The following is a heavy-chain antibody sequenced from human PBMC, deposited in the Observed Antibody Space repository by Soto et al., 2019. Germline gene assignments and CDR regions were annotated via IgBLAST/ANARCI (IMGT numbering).Heavy chain of an antibody. CDR3: ARGPIAVAAAGAEYFQH. J-gene: IGHJ1*01. CDR2: IIPIFGTA. D-gene: IGHD6-19*01. CDR1: GGTFSSYA. V-gene: IGHV1-69*06. Sequence: QVQLVQSGAEVKKPGSSVKVSCKASGGTFSSYAISWVRQAPGQGLEWMGGIIPIFGTANYAQKFQGRVTITADKSTSTAYMELSSLRSEDTAVYYCARGPIAVAAAGAEYFQHWGQGTLVTVSS.